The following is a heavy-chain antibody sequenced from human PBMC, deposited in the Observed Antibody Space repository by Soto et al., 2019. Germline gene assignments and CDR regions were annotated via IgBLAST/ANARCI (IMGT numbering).Heavy chain of an antibody. V-gene: IGHV1-69*13. CDR3: AKSHEGYQLPHYYYGMDV. J-gene: IGHJ6*02. Sequence: SVKVSCKASGGTFSSYAISWVRQAPGQGLEWMGGIIPIFGTANYAQKSQGRVTITADESTSTAYMELSSLRSEDTAVYYCAKSHEGYQLPHYYYGMDVWGQGTTVTVSS. CDR2: IIPIFGTA. D-gene: IGHD2-2*01. CDR1: GGTFSSYA.